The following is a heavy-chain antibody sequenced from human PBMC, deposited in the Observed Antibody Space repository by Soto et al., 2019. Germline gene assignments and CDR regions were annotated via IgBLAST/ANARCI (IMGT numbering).Heavy chain of an antibody. V-gene: IGHV4-39*01. CDR3: ASSGWNYFDY. J-gene: IGHJ4*02. CDR2: IYYSGST. CDR1: GGSISSSSYY. Sequence: PSETLSLTGTVSGGSISSSSYYWGWIRQPPGKGLEWIGSIYYSGSTYYNPSLKSRVTISVDTSKNQFSLKLSSVTAADTAVYYCASSGWNYFDYWGQGTLVTVSS. D-gene: IGHD6-19*01.